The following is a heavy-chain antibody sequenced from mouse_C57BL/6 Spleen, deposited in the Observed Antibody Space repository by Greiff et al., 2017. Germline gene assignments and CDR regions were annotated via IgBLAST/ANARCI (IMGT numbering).Heavy chain of an antibody. CDR2: IYPGDGDT. Sequence: LQQSGPELVKPGASVKISCKASGYAFSSSWMNWVKQRPGKGLEWIGRIYPGDGDTNYNGKFKGKATLTADKSSSTAYMQLSSLTSEDSAVYFCARGAYPAAMDYWGQGTSVTVSS. V-gene: IGHV1-82*01. J-gene: IGHJ4*01. CDR3: ARGAYPAAMDY. D-gene: IGHD6-5*01. CDR1: GYAFSSSW.